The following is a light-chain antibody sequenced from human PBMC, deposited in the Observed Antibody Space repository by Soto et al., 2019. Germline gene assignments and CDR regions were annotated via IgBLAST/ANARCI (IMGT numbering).Light chain of an antibody. CDR2: EVS. Sequence: QSALTQSASVSGSPGQSITISCTGTSSDVGGYNYVSWYQQHPGKAPKLMIYEVSNRPSGVSNRFSGSKSGNTASLTISGLQAEDEADYYCSSYTSSSTLLFGGGTKVTVL. J-gene: IGLJ2*01. CDR1: SSDVGGYNY. V-gene: IGLV2-14*01. CDR3: SSYTSSSTLL.